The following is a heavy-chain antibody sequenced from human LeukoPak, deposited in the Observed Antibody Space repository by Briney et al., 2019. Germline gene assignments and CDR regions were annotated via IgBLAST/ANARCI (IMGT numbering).Heavy chain of an antibody. CDR2: INPSGGAT. J-gene: IGHJ4*02. Sequence: ASVKVSCKASGYTFTSYYMNWVRQAPGQGLEWMGIINPSGGATTYSQKFQGRVTMTRDTSTSTVYMELSSLRSEDTAVYYCARGTYGSGSYGDHWGQGTLVTVSS. V-gene: IGHV1-46*01. CDR3: ARGTYGSGSYGDH. D-gene: IGHD3-10*01. CDR1: GYTFTSYY.